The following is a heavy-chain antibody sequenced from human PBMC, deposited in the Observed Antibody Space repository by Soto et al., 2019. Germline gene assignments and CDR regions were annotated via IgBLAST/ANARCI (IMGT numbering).Heavy chain of an antibody. CDR1: GYTFTTYG. D-gene: IGHD3-16*02. CDR2: ISAYNGNT. CDR3: ARDSPPVNY. V-gene: IGHV1-18*01. Sequence: QGQLVQSEAEVKKPGASVKVSCKASGYTFTTYGISWVRQAPGQGLEWLGWISAYNGNTKYPQKPQGRVTMTTDTSTRTAYMELRTLIYDDTAVYYCARDSPPVNYWGQGTLVTDSS. J-gene: IGHJ4*02.